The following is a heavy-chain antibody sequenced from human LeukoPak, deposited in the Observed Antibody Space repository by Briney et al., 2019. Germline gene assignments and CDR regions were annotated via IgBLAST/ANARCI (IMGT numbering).Heavy chain of an antibody. Sequence: GGSLRLSCAASGFTVSGTYKSWVRRAAGKGWEWVSTIYDAGSTSYADSVKGRFTISRDNSKNTLFLQMNSLRADDTAVYYCAGATKWLAHDFWGQGTLVTVSS. V-gene: IGHV3-53*01. CDR3: AGATKWLAHDF. CDR2: IYDAGST. D-gene: IGHD6-19*01. J-gene: IGHJ4*02. CDR1: GFTVSGTY.